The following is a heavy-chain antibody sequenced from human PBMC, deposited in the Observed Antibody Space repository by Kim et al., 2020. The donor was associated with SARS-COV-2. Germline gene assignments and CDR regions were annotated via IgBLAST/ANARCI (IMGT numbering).Heavy chain of an antibody. D-gene: IGHD2-15*01. J-gene: IGHJ2*01. CDR3: AKEEVVVVVAATFRYFDL. V-gene: IGHV3-23*01. Sequence: KGPFTISRDNSKITLYLQMNSLRAEDTAVYYCAKEEVVVVVAATFRYFDLWGRGTLVTVSS.